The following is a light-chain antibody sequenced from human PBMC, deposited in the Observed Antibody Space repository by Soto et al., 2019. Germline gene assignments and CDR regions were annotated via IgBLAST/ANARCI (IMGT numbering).Light chain of an antibody. J-gene: IGKJ1*01. CDR1: QGITNY. CDR2: TAS. Sequence: DIQLTQSPSFLSAAAGDRVTITCRASQGITNYLAWYQQKPGKAPKPLIYTASTLQSGVPSRFSGSGAGTEFTLTITGLQPEDFATYFCQQFHTYPWTFGQGTKVEIK. V-gene: IGKV1-9*01. CDR3: QQFHTYPWT.